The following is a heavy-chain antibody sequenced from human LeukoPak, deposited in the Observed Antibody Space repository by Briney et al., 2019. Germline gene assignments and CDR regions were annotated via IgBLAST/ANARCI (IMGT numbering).Heavy chain of an antibody. J-gene: IGHJ4*02. CDR1: GGSISSSSYY. CDR3: ARERHAGTVDY. CDR2: IYYSGST. D-gene: IGHD6-13*01. V-gene: IGHV4-39*02. Sequence: PSETLSLTCTVSGGSISSSSYYWGWIRQPPGKGLEWIGSIYYSGSTYYNPSLKSRVTISVDTSKNQFSLKLSSVTAADTAVYYCARERHAGTVDYWGQGTLVTVSS.